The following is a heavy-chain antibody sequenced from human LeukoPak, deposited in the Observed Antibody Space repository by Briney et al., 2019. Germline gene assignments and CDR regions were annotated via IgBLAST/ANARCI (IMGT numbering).Heavy chain of an antibody. J-gene: IGHJ1*01. CDR3: ARXXLQWEXXQH. V-gene: IGHV4-59*01. CDR1: GGSISSYY. CDR2: IYYSGST. Sequence: SXTLSLTCTVSGGSISSYYWSWIRQPPGKGLGWIGYIYYSGSTNYNPSLKSRVTISVDTYKSQFSLKLSSVTAADTAVYYCARXXLQWEXXQHWGQGTLVTVSS. D-gene: IGHD5-24*01.